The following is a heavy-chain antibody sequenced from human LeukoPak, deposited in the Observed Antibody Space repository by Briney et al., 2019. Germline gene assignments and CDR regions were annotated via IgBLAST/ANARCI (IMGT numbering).Heavy chain of an antibody. D-gene: IGHD6-19*01. CDR1: GYTLTELS. Sequence: ASVKVSCTVSGYTLTELSMHWVRQAPGKGLEWMGGFDPEDGETIYAQKFQGRVTMTEDTSTDTAYMELSSLRSEDTAVYYCATDIDNLGYSSGWYYFDYWGQGTLVTVSS. J-gene: IGHJ4*02. CDR2: FDPEDGET. V-gene: IGHV1-24*01. CDR3: ATDIDNLGYSSGWYYFDY.